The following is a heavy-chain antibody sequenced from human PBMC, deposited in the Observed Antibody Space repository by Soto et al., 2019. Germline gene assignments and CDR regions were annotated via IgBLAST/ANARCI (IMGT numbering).Heavy chain of an antibody. CDR3: ANMGLAVAASAFDI. D-gene: IGHD6-19*01. V-gene: IGHV1-69*02. CDR1: GGTFSSYT. J-gene: IGHJ3*02. CDR2: IIPILGIA. Sequence: SVKVSCKASGGTFSSYTISWVRQAPGQGLEWMGRIIPILGIANYAQKFQGRATITADKSTSTAYMELSSLRSEDTAVYYCANMGLAVAASAFDIWGQGTMVTVSS.